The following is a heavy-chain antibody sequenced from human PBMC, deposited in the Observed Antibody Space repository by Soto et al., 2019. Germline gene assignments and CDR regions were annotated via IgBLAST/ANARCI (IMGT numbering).Heavy chain of an antibody. CDR3: ARAYDTSGYPYFDY. Sequence: GGSLRLSCAASGFTLSRYGMHWVRQSPGKGLEWVAVIWFDGSNKNYADSVKGRFTVSKDNSKNTLYLQMDGLGAEDTAVYYCARAYDTSGYPYFDYWGQGTLVTVSS. V-gene: IGHV3-33*01. J-gene: IGHJ4*02. CDR1: GFTLSRYG. CDR2: IWFDGSNK. D-gene: IGHD3-22*01.